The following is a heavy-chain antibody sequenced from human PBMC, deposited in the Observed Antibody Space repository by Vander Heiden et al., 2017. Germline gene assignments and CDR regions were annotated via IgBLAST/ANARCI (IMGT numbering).Heavy chain of an antibody. Sequence: QLQLQESGPGLVKPSETLSLTCTVSGGSISSSSSYLGWIRQPPGKGLEWIGSIYYSGSTYYNPSLKSRVTISVDTSKNQFSLKLSSVTAADTAVYYCARTSPYSSSWHGGAFDIWGQGTMVTVSS. V-gene: IGHV4-39*01. J-gene: IGHJ3*02. CDR1: GGSISSSSSY. D-gene: IGHD6-13*01. CDR2: IYYSGST. CDR3: ARTSPYSSSWHGGAFDI.